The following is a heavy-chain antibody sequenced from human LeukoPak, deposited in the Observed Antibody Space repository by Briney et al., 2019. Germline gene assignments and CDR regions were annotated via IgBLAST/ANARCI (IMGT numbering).Heavy chain of an antibody. V-gene: IGHV3-33*01. Sequence: GGSLRPSCAASGFTFSRYGMHWVRQSPGKGLEWVAVIWSDGSNKFYADSVKGRFTLSRDNSRNTLYLQMNTLRTDDTAIYYCARDALGVVVTPSAEYFQHWGQGTPVTVSS. D-gene: IGHD2-21*02. J-gene: IGHJ1*01. CDR2: IWSDGSNK. CDR3: ARDALGVVVTPSAEYFQH. CDR1: GFTFSRYG.